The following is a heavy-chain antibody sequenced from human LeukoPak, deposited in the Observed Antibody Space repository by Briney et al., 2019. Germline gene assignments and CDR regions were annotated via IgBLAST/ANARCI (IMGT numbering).Heavy chain of an antibody. J-gene: IGHJ3*02. Sequence: GGSLRLSCAASGFTFSSYAMHWVRQAPGKGLEYVSAISSNGGSTYYANSVKGRFTISRDNSKKTMYLQMNSLRAEDTAVYFCARDREYSSYAFDMWGQGTMVTVSS. D-gene: IGHD5-12*01. CDR2: ISSNGGST. CDR3: ARDREYSSYAFDM. CDR1: GFTFSSYA. V-gene: IGHV3-64*01.